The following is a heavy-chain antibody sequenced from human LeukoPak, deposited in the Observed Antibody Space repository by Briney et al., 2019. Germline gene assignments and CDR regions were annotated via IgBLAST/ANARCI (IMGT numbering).Heavy chain of an antibody. Sequence: GGSLRLSCAASGFTFSSYSMNWVRQAPGKGLEWVSSISSSSSYIYYADSVKGRFTISRDNAKNSLYLQMNSLRAEDTAVYYCARYKEDLDAFDIWGQGTMVTVSS. D-gene: IGHD1-14*01. CDR3: ARYKEDLDAFDI. CDR2: ISSSSSYI. CDR1: GFTFSSYS. J-gene: IGHJ3*02. V-gene: IGHV3-21*01.